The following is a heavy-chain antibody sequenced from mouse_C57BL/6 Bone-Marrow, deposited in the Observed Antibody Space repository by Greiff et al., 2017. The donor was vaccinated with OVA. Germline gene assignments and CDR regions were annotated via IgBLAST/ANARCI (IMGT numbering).Heavy chain of an antibody. J-gene: IGHJ1*03. CDR2: ISSGGSYT. D-gene: IGHD1-1*01. CDR3: ARPMYYYGSSYVYFDV. V-gene: IGHV5-6*01. Sequence: EVQLVESGGDLVKPGGSLKLSCAASGFTFSSYGMSWVRQTPDKRLEWVATISSGGSYTYYPDSVKGRFTISRDNAKNTLYLQMSSLKSEDTAMYYCARPMYYYGSSYVYFDVWGTGTTVTVSS. CDR1: GFTFSSYG.